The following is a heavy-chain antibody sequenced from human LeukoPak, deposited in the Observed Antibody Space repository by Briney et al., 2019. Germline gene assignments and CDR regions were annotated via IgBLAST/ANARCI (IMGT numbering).Heavy chain of an antibody. V-gene: IGHV3-53*01. CDR2: IYSGGST. CDR1: GFTVSSNY. CDR3: ARVMDSSRYWFDP. Sequence: GGSLRLSCAASGFTVSSNYMSWVRQAPGKGLEWVSVIYSGGSTYYADSVKGRFTISRDNSKNTLYLQMNSLRAEDTAVYYCARVMDSSRYWFDPWGQGTLVTVSS. J-gene: IGHJ5*02. D-gene: IGHD6-13*01.